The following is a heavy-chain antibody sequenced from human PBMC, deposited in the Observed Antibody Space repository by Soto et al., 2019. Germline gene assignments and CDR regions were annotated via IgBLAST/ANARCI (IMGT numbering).Heavy chain of an antibody. D-gene: IGHD3-9*01. J-gene: IGHJ3*02. CDR3: ARDPVSVLRYFDWLAAFDI. CDR2: ISSSSSTI. V-gene: IGHV3-48*02. Sequence: EVQLVESGGGLVQPGGSLRLSCAASGFTFSSYSMNWVRQAPGKGLXWVSYISSSSSTIYYADSVKGRFTISRDNAKNSLYLQXNSLRDEDTAVYYCARDPVSVLRYFDWLAAFDIWGQGTMVTVSS. CDR1: GFTFSSYS.